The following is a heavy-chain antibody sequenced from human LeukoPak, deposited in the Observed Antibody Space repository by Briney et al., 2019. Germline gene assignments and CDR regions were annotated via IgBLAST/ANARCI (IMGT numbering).Heavy chain of an antibody. D-gene: IGHD1-26*01. V-gene: IGHV3-53*01. Sequence: PGGSLRLSCAASGFTVSSNYMSWVRQAPGKGLEWVSVIYSGGSTYYADSVKGRFTISRDNSKNTLYLQMNSLRAKDTAVYYCARENSGSYYRYFDYWGQGTLVTVSS. CDR1: GFTVSSNY. CDR3: ARENSGSYYRYFDY. CDR2: IYSGGST. J-gene: IGHJ4*02.